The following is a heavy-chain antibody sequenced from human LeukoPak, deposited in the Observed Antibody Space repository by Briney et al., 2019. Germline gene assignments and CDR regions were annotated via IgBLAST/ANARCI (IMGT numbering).Heavy chain of an antibody. CDR2: IYYSGST. V-gene: IGHV4-39*01. CDR1: GGSISSSSYY. J-gene: IGHJ3*02. D-gene: IGHD2-2*01. CDR3: ARGGNAHRVYAFDI. Sequence: SETLSLTCTVSGGSISSSSYYWGWIRQPPGKGLEWIGSIYYSGSTYYNPSLKSRVTISVDTSKNQFSLKLSSVTAADTAVYYCARGGNAHRVYAFDIWGQGTMVTVSS.